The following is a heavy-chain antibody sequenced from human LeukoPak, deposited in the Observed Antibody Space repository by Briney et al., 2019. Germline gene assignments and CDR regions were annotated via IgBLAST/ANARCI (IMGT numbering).Heavy chain of an antibody. J-gene: IGHJ3*02. CDR1: GFTFSSYA. Sequence: SGGSLRLSCAASGFTFSSYAMHWVRQAPGKGLEWVAVISYDGSNKYYADSVKGRFTISRDNSKNTLYLQMNSLRAEDTAVYYCARVTGYCSGGSCYSSAFDIWGQGTMVTVSS. CDR2: ISYDGSNK. CDR3: ARVTGYCSGGSCYSSAFDI. D-gene: IGHD2-15*01. V-gene: IGHV3-30-3*01.